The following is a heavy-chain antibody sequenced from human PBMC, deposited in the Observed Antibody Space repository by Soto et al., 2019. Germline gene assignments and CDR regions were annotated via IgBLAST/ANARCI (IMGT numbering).Heavy chain of an antibody. CDR1: GYTFTNHG. J-gene: IGHJ3*02. CDR2: INPYNANV. D-gene: IGHD3-16*01. CDR3: ARDRVAGIWGDAFDI. Sequence: QVQLVQSGAEVKKPGASVKVSCKTSGYTFTNHGINWVRQAPGQGPEWMGWINPYNANVNYAQKLHGRVTMTTDTSTSTAYMALRSLTSDDTAVYSCARDRVAGIWGDAFDIWGQGTMVTVSS. V-gene: IGHV1-18*04.